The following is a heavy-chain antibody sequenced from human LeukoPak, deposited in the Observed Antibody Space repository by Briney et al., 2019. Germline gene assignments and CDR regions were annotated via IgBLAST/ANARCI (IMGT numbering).Heavy chain of an antibody. CDR1: GYTFTSSY. CDR2: TDPSSGNI. D-gene: IGHD1-26*01. J-gene: IGHJ4*02. V-gene: IGHV1-46*01. CDR3: AREPTGGSCYFDY. Sequence: ASVKVSCKASGYTFTSSYMHWVRQAPGQGLEWMGMTDPSSGNINYPKKSQGRVTVTRDTSTSTLYMDLSSLRSDDTAVYYCAREPTGGSCYFDYWGQGTLVTVSS.